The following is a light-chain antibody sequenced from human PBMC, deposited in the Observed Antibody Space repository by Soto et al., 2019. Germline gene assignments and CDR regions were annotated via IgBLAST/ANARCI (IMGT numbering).Light chain of an antibody. CDR2: DAS. V-gene: IGKV1-27*01. J-gene: IGKJ1*01. CDR3: QKYNSAPST. Sequence: DIQMTQSPSSLSASVGDRVTITCRASQGISNYLAWYQQKRGQAPKLLIYDASTLESGVPSRFSCSGSGTDFTLTISSLPPEDVAAYYCQKYNSAPSTFGQGTKVEIK. CDR1: QGISNY.